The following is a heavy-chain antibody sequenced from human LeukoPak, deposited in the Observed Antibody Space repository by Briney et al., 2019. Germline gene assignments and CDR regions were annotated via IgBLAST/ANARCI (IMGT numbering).Heavy chain of an antibody. CDR2: IIPVSGST. D-gene: IGHD5-24*01. Sequence: SVKVSCKASGYTFTSYYMHWVRQAPGQGLEWMGIIIPVSGSTSYAQKFQGRATMTRDTSTSTVYMELIRLRSEDTAVYYCARKHLMGRDGYNRYAFDIWGQGTMVTVSS. CDR3: ARKHLMGRDGYNRYAFDI. CDR1: GYTFTSYY. J-gene: IGHJ3*02. V-gene: IGHV1-46*01.